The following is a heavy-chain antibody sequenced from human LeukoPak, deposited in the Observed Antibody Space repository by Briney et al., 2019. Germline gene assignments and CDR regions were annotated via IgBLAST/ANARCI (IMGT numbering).Heavy chain of an antibody. CDR2: ITGSSSTI. D-gene: IGHD3-10*01. CDR3: AKDGVPSRWFGRNYFDY. V-gene: IGHV3-48*01. CDR1: GFTFRNYN. Sequence: GGSLRLSCAASGFTFRNYNINWVRQAPGKGLEWVSYITGSSSTIYYADSVRGRFTISRDNSKNTLSLQMNSLRAEDTAVYYCAKDGVPSRWFGRNYFDYWGQGTLVTVSS. J-gene: IGHJ4*02.